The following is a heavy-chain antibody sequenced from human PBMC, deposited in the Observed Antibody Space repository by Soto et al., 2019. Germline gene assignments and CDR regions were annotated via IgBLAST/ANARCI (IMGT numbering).Heavy chain of an antibody. Sequence: QEQLQELGPGLVEPSETLSLTCTVSGGSMNTYYWSWIRQPPGKGLEWIAYIYSSGLTNYNPSLKSRVTISVDASKNQFSLKLTSVTVADTAVYYCARGSTRFDPWGQGTLVTVSS. V-gene: IGHV4-59*01. CDR3: ARGSTRFDP. J-gene: IGHJ5*02. CDR2: IYSSGLT. CDR1: GGSMNTYY. D-gene: IGHD2-2*01.